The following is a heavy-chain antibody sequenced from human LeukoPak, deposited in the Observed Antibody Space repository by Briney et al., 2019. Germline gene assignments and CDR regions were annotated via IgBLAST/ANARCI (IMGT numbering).Heavy chain of an antibody. D-gene: IGHD2-21*02. CDR1: GFNFANHA. V-gene: IGHV3-23*01. CDR2: ISGGGDIT. Sequence: GGSLRLSCAASGFNFANHAMSWVRQTAGKGLEWVSAISGGGDITYYAGSVKGRFTISRDNSKDTLFLQMHSLRPGDTAVYYCVREDTPATANYWGQGTLVTISS. CDR3: VREDTPATANY. J-gene: IGHJ4*02.